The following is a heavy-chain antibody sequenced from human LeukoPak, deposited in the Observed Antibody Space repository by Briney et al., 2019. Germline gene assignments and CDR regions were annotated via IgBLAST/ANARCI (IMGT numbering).Heavy chain of an antibody. CDR2: ISYDGSNK. CDR1: GFTFSSYA. CDR3: ARGGGITLVRGVPPSGHYGMDV. V-gene: IGHV3-30*04. Sequence: PGRSLRLSYAASGFTFSSYAMHWVRQAPGKGLEWVAVISYDGSNKYYADSVKGRFTISRDNSKNTLYLQMNSLRAEDTAVYYCARGGGITLVRGVPPSGHYGMDVWGKGTTVTVSS. D-gene: IGHD3-10*01. J-gene: IGHJ6*04.